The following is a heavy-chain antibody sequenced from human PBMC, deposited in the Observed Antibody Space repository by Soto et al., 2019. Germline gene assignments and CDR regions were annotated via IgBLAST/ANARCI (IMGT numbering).Heavy chain of an antibody. CDR3: ARYVLRGLIGAFDF. Sequence: SEILSLTCAVYGGSFSGYYWTWIRQPPGTGLEWIGEINHSGSTNYNPSLKSRVTISVDRSKNQFSLKLSSVTAADTAIYYCARYVLRGLIGAFDFWGQGTLVTVSS. CDR2: INHSGST. CDR1: GGSFSGYY. V-gene: IGHV4-34*01. D-gene: IGHD3-10*01. J-gene: IGHJ4*02.